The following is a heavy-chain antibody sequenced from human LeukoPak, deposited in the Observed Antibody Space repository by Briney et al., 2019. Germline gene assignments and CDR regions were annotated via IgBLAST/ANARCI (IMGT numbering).Heavy chain of an antibody. CDR2: ISACNGST. CDR1: GYTFTSYG. Sequence: ASVKVSCKASGYTFTSYGISWVRQAPGQGLAWMGWISACNGSTNYAQKLQGRVTMTTDTSTSTAYMELRSLRSDDTAVYYCARGALGTTRDYWGQGTLVTVSS. D-gene: IGHD1-7*01. CDR3: ARGALGTTRDY. J-gene: IGHJ4*02. V-gene: IGHV1-18*01.